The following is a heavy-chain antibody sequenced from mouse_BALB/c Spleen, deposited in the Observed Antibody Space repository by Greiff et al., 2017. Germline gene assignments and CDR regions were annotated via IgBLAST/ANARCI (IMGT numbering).Heavy chain of an antibody. J-gene: IGHJ4*01. V-gene: IGHV5-12-2*01. CDR3: ARLNWDRAMDY. D-gene: IGHD4-1*02. CDR1: GFTFSSYT. Sequence: EVKLMESGGGLVQPGGSLKLSCAASGFTFSSYTMSWVRQTPEKRLEWVAYISNGGGSTYYPDTVKGRFTISRDNAKNTLYLQMSSLKSEDTAMYYCARLNWDRAMDYWGQGTSVTVSS. CDR2: ISNGGGST.